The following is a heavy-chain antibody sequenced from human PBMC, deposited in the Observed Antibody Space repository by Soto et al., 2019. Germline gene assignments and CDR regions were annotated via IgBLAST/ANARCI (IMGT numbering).Heavy chain of an antibody. V-gene: IGHV3-11*06. D-gene: IGHD1-1*01. CDR1: GFTFRIYY. CDR3: VRANWNVDY. CDR2: ISSAGDYT. Sequence: QVQLVESGGDLVKPGGSLRLSCAASGFTFRIYYMTWVRQAPGEGLEWISYISSAGDYTGYADSVKGRFTISRDNARNSLFLQMNSLRAEDTAVYYCVRANWNVDYWGRGTLVTVSS. J-gene: IGHJ4*02.